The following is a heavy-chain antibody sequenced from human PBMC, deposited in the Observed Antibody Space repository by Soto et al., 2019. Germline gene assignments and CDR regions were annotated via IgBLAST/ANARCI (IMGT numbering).Heavy chain of an antibody. V-gene: IGHV3-33*01. D-gene: IGHD6-13*01. CDR1: GFTFSSYG. Sequence: QVQLVESGGGVVQPGRSLRLSCAASGFTFSSYGMHWVRQAPGKGLEWVAVIWYDGSNKYYADSVKGRFTISRDNSKNTLYRQMNSLRADDTAVYYCGSDRSYSSSWTFDYWGQGTLVTVSS. CDR2: IWYDGSNK. CDR3: GSDRSYSSSWTFDY. J-gene: IGHJ4*02.